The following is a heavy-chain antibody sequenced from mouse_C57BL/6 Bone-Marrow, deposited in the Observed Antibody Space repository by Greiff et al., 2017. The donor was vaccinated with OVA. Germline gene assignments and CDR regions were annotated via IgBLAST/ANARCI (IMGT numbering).Heavy chain of an antibody. CDR1: GYTFTSYW. D-gene: IGHD2-2*01. V-gene: IGHV1-52*01. CDR3: ARGADYGYDFDY. J-gene: IGHJ2*01. CDR2: IDPSDSET. Sequence: QVQLQQPGAELVRPGSSVKLSCKASGYTFTSYWMHWVKQRPIQGLEWIGNIDPSDSETHYNQKFKDKATLTVDKSSSTAYMQLSSLTSEDSAVYYCARGADYGYDFDYWGQGTTLTVSS.